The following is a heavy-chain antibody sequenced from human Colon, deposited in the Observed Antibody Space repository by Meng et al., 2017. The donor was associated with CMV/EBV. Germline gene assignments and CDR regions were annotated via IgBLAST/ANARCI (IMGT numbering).Heavy chain of an antibody. CDR3: ARESTPTGYSNSRATYFYYAMDV. Sequence: GSLRLSCPVSGGSIIGHYWNWIRQAPGKGLEWIGYIYSDGATHYNPSLKSRVTISVDTAKNQFSLRLTSVTAADTAIYFCARESTPTGYSNSRATYFYYAMDVWGQGTTVTVSS. CDR1: GGSIIGHY. J-gene: IGHJ6*02. V-gene: IGHV4-59*11. CDR2: IYSDGAT. D-gene: IGHD6-13*01.